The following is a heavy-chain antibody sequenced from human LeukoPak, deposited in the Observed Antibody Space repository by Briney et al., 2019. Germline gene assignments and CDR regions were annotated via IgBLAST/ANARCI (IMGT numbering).Heavy chain of an antibody. CDR2: IIPIFGTA. V-gene: IGHV1-69*05. CDR1: GGTFSSYA. D-gene: IGHD3-22*01. CDR3: ARDLPYYDSSGYDHRRWFDP. J-gene: IGHJ5*02. Sequence: ASVKVSCKASGGTFSSYAISWVRQAPGQGLEWMGRIIPIFGTANYAQKFQGRVSITTDESKSTAYMELSSLRSEDTAVYYCARDLPYYDSSGYDHRRWFDPWGQGTLVTVSS.